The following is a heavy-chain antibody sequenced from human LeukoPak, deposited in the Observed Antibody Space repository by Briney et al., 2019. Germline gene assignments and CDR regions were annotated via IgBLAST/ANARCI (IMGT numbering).Heavy chain of an antibody. V-gene: IGHV4-59*01. CDR3: ARVPLSGNYDDAFDI. D-gene: IGHD4-23*01. J-gene: IGHJ3*02. CDR2: IYYSGST. Sequence: PSETLSLTCTVSGGSISSYYWSWIRQPPGQGLEWIGYIYYSGSTNYNPSLKSRVTISVDTSKNQFSMKLSSVTAVDTAVYYCARVPLSGNYDDAFDIWGQGKMVTVSS. CDR1: GGSISSYY.